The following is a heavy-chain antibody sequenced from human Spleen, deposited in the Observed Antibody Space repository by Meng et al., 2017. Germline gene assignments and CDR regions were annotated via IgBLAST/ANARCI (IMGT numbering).Heavy chain of an antibody. V-gene: IGHV1-2*06. CDR2: INPNNGGT. D-gene: IGHD3-9*01. J-gene: IGHJ4*02. CDR1: GYTFTGHF. CDR3: ARDRDILTDVLDY. Sequence: QLYVVQSGAEVRRPGASVKVSCKPSGYTFTGHFIHWVRQAPGQGLEWMGRINPNNGGTNYGLNFQDRVTLTTDTSISTAYMEVNRLRSDDTAVYFCARDRDILTDVLDYWGQGTLVTVSS.